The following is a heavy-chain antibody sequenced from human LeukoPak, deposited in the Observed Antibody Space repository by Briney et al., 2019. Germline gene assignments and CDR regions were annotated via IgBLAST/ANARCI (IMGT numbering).Heavy chain of an antibody. CDR1: GLTLSDYN. Sequence: GGSLRLSSAASGLTLSDYNMSWNREAPGKGLERVSYISSSGNTIYYADSVKGRLTISRDNAKNSLYLQMNSLRAEDTAVYYCARRGVQLQRISWFDPWGQGTLVTVSS. CDR3: ARRGVQLQRISWFDP. V-gene: IGHV3-11*01. J-gene: IGHJ5*02. CDR2: ISSSGNTI. D-gene: IGHD1-1*01.